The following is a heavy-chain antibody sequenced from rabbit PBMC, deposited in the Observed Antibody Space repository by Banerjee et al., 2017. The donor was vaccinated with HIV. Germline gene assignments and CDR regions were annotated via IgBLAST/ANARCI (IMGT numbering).Heavy chain of an antibody. CDR3: ARDLAGVIGWNFGL. J-gene: IGHJ4*01. CDR1: GFSFSSNYW. Sequence: QEQLVESGGGLVQPEGSLTLTCTASGFSFSSNYWMCWVRQAPGKGLEYIATIGKSGTTYYASWAKGRFTISRSSSTTVTLQMTSLTAADTATYFCARDLAGVIGWNFGLWGPGTLVTVS. CDR2: IGKSGTT. D-gene: IGHD4-1*01. V-gene: IGHV1S45*01.